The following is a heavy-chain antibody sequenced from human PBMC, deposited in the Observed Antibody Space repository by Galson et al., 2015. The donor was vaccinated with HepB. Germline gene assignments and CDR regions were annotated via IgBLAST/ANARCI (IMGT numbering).Heavy chain of an antibody. CDR2: IWYDGSNK. D-gene: IGHD1-26*01. J-gene: IGHJ3*02. V-gene: IGHV3-33*08. CDR1: GFTFSSYG. Sequence: SLRLSCAASGFTFSSYGMHWVRQAPGKGLEWVAVIWYDGSNKYYADSVKGRFTSSRDNSKNTLYLQMNSLRAEDTAVYYCARVSGSYYGSMGDDAFDIWGQGTMVTVSS. CDR3: ARVSGSYYGSMGDDAFDI.